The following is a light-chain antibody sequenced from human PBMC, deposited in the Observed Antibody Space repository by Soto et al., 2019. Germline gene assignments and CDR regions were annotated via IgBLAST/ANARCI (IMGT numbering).Light chain of an antibody. Sequence: VVTQPPSVSGAPGQRVSISCTGSTSNIGAPYDVHWYQHLPGTAPKLLIYGDNNRPSGVPDRFSGSKSGTSASLAITRLHADDEADYYCQSYDISLHNYVFGTGTKVTVL. CDR2: GDN. J-gene: IGLJ1*01. CDR3: QSYDISLHNYV. V-gene: IGLV1-40*01. CDR1: TSNIGAPYD.